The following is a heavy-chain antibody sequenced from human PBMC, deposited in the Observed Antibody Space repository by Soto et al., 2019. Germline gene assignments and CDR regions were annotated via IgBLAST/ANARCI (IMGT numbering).Heavy chain of an antibody. CDR1: GFTFSTYW. Sequence: SLRLSCVVHGFTFSTYWMSWVRQAPGEGLEWVANIKEHGSDKYYLDSVKGRFVISRDNSRDSLYLQMNDLRAYHTAIYYFSGFKGGKIVGPRWLDPWGQGTRVTVSS. CDR3: SGFKGGKIVGPRWLDP. CDR2: IKEHGSDK. D-gene: IGHD3-16*01. V-gene: IGHV3-7*03. J-gene: IGHJ5*02.